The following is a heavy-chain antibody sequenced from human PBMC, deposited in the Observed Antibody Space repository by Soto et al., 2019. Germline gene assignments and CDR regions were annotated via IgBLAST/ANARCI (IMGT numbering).Heavy chain of an antibody. CDR3: AREGIAITMIVGNWFDP. D-gene: IGHD3-22*01. Sequence: ASVKVSCKASGYTFTSYAMHWVRQAPGQRLEWMGWSNAGNGNTKYSQEFQGRVTITRDTSASTAYMELNSLRDEDTAVYYCAREGIAITMIVGNWFDPWGQGTLVTVSS. CDR1: GYTFTSYA. CDR2: SNAGNGNT. J-gene: IGHJ5*02. V-gene: IGHV1-3*02.